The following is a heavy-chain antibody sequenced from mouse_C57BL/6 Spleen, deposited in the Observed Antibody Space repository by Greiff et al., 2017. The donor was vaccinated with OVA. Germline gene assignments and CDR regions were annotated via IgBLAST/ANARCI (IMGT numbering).Heavy chain of an antibody. D-gene: IGHD1-1*01. CDR1: GFTFSDYY. CDR3: AREDYGSSYGEAWFAY. V-gene: IGHV5-16*01. Sequence: EVMLVESEGGLVQPGSSMKLSCTASGFTFSDYYMAWVRQVPEKGLEWVANINYDGSSTYYLDSLKSRFIISRDNAKNILYLQMSSLKSEDTATYYCAREDYGSSYGEAWFAYWGQGTLVTVSA. J-gene: IGHJ3*01. CDR2: INYDGSST.